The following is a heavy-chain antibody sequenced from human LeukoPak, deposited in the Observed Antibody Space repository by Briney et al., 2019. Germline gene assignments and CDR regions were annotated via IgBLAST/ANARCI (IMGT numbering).Heavy chain of an antibody. CDR1: GFTFSSYG. CDR2: ISGSGGNT. Sequence: GGSLRLSCADSGFTFSSYGMSWVRQAPGKGLEWVSSISGSGGNTYYADSVKGRFTISRDNSKNTLFLHMNSLRAEDTAVYYCAKALGGYHFDYWGQGTLVTVSS. CDR3: AKALGGYHFDY. V-gene: IGHV3-23*01. J-gene: IGHJ4*02. D-gene: IGHD3-16*01.